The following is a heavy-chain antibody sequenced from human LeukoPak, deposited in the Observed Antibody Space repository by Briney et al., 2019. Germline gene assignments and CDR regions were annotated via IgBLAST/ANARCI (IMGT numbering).Heavy chain of an antibody. CDR1: GYTFTNFD. CDR3: ARETFDI. J-gene: IGHJ3*02. V-gene: IGHV1-8*03. Sequence: ASVKVSCKASGYTFTNFDINWVRQATGQGLEWMGWRNPDSGNTGYEQKLQGRVTITTNTSISTAYMELRSLRSEDTAVYYCARETFDIWGQGTMVTVSS. CDR2: RNPDSGNT.